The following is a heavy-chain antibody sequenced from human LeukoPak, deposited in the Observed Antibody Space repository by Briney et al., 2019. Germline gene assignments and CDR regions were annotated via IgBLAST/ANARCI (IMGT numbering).Heavy chain of an antibody. V-gene: IGHV3-48*02. J-gene: IGHJ5*02. Sequence: GGSLRLSCAASGFTFSSYSMNWVRQAPGKGLEWVSYISSTSSTIYYADSMKGRFTISRDNAKNSLYLQMNSLRDEDTAVYYCARGHIAPQRQFIGRRGRRTTSRFDPWGQGILVTVSS. CDR1: GFTFSSYS. CDR3: ARGHIAPQRQFIGRRGRRTTSRFDP. D-gene: IGHD1/OR15-1a*01. CDR2: ISSTSSTI.